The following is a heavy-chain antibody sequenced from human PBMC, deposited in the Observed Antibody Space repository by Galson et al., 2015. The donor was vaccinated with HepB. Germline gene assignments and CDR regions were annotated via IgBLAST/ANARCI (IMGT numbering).Heavy chain of an antibody. CDR3: ARPHDYGDYASAFDI. CDR2: INSDGSST. D-gene: IGHD4-17*01. CDR1: GFTFSSYW. J-gene: IGHJ3*02. V-gene: IGHV3-74*01. Sequence: GSLRLSCAASGFTFSSYWMHWVRQAPGKGLVWVSRINSDGSSTSYADSVKGRFTISRDNAKNTLYLQMNSLRAEDTAVYYCARPHDYGDYASAFDIWGQGTMVTVSS.